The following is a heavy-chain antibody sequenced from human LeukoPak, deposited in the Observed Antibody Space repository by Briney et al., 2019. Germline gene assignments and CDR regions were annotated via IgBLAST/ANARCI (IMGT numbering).Heavy chain of an antibody. J-gene: IGHJ6*02. CDR2: INHSGST. CDR1: GGSFSGYY. CDR3: ARGLSNYYYYGMDV. D-gene: IGHD6-6*01. Sequence: SETLSLTCAVYGGSFSGYYWSWIRQPPGKGLEWIGEINHSGSTNYNPSLKSRVTISVDTSKNQFSLKLSSVTAADTAVYYCARGLSNYYYYGMDVWGQGTTVTVSS. V-gene: IGHV4-34*01.